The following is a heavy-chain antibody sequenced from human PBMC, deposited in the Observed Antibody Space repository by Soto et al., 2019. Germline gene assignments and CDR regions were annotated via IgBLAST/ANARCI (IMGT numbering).Heavy chain of an antibody. CDR1: GGSISSSSYY. CDR3: ARRDYLSTFDY. V-gene: IGHV4-39*01. D-gene: IGHD4-17*01. CDR2: IYYSGST. J-gene: IGHJ4*02. Sequence: QLQLQESGPGLVKPSETLSLTCTVSGGSISSSSYYWDWIRQPPGKGLEWIGSIYYSGSTYYNPSLKSRVTISVDTSKNQFSLKLSSVTAADTAVYYCARRDYLSTFDYWGQGTLVTVSS.